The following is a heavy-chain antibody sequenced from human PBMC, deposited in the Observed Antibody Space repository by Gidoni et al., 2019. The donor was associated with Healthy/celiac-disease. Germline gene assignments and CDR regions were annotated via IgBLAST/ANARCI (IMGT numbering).Heavy chain of an antibody. J-gene: IGHJ6*03. CDR1: GFHFSGSA. D-gene: IGHD2-15*01. CDR2: IRSKANRYAT. Sequence: EVQLVESGGGLVQPGGSLKLSCAASGFHFSGSASHWVRQASGKGLEWVGRIRSKANRYATAYAASVKGRFTISRDDSKNTAYLQMNSLKTEDTAVYYCTTLGGPLRPLYYYYYMDVWGKGTTVTVSS. CDR3: TTLGGPLRPLYYYYYMDV. V-gene: IGHV3-73*02.